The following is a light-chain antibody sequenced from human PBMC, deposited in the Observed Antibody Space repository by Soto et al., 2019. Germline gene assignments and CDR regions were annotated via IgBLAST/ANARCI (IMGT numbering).Light chain of an antibody. CDR1: SSDVGGYNY. J-gene: IGLJ7*01. CDR3: SSYTSSTTLAV. CDR2: DVS. V-gene: IGLV2-14*01. Sequence: QSALTQPASVSGSPGQSITISCTGTSSDVGGYNYVSWYQQHPGKAPKLRIYDVSYRPSGVSNRFSGSKSGNTASLTISGLQAEDEADYYCSSYTSSTTLAVFGGGTQLTVL.